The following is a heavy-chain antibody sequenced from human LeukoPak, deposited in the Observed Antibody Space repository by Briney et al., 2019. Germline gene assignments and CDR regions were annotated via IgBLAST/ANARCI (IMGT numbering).Heavy chain of an antibody. V-gene: IGHV3-48*03. CDR1: GFAFSAYE. CDR2: IAGSDSTT. Sequence: GGSLRLSCAASGFAFSAYEMNWVRQAPGKGLEWVSYIAGSDSTTYYADSVRGRFTISRDNAKSSLYLQMNSLRAEDPALYYCTTLGYHLDSWGQGTLVTVSS. J-gene: IGHJ4*02. CDR3: TTLGYHLDS. D-gene: IGHD3-22*01.